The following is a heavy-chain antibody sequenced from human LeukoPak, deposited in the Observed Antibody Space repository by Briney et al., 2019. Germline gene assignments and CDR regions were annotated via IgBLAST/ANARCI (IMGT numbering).Heavy chain of an antibody. CDR1: GFTFGSYW. D-gene: IGHD3-22*01. CDR2: IKQDGSEK. CDR3: ASAFNPPRTYYYDSSGYPLAY. J-gene: IGHJ4*02. V-gene: IGHV3-7*01. Sequence: GGSLRLSCAASGFTFGSYWMSWVRQAPGKGLEWVANIKQDGSEKYYVDSVKGRFTISRDNAKNSLYLQMNSLRAEDTAVYYCASAFNPPRTYYYDSSGYPLAYWGQGTLVTVSS.